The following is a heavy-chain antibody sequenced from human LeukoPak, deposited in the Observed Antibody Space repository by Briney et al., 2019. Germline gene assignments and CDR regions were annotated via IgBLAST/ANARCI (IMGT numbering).Heavy chain of an antibody. CDR1: GFTFSSYG. CDR2: IRYDGSNK. D-gene: IGHD6-13*01. V-gene: IGHV3-30*02. J-gene: IGHJ6*03. CDR3: ARGAAAAGPPYYYYMDV. Sequence: PGGSLRLSCAASGFTFSSYGMHWVRQAPGKGLEWVAFIRYDGSNKYYADSVKGRFTISRDNAKNSLYLQMNSLRAEDTAVYYCARGAAAAGPPYYYYMDVWGKGTTVTVSS.